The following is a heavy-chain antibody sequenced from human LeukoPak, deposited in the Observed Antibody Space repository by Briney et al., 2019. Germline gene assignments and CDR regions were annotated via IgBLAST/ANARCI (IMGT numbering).Heavy chain of an antibody. V-gene: IGHV4-39*01. Sequence: SQTLSLTCTVSGGSISSGNYYWGWIRQPPGKGLEWIGSIYYSGSTYYNPSLKSRVTISVDTSKNQFSLKLSSVTAADTAVYYCARLWDFWSGYADYWGQGTLVTVSS. CDR1: GGSISSGNYY. D-gene: IGHD3-3*01. CDR3: ARLWDFWSGYADY. CDR2: IYYSGST. J-gene: IGHJ4*02.